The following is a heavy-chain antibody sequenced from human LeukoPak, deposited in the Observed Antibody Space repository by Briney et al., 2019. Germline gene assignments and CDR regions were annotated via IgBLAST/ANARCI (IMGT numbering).Heavy chain of an antibody. CDR2: ISSSGSTI. J-gene: IGHJ3*02. CDR3: ARQGRYYYDSSGYYPDDAFDI. D-gene: IGHD3-22*01. V-gene: IGHV3-11*01. Sequence: PGGSLRLSCAASGFTFSDYYMSWIRQAPGKGLEWVSYISSSGSTIYYADSVKGRFTISRDNAKNSLYLQMNSLRAEDTAVYYCARQGRYYYDSSGYYPDDAFDIWGQGTMVTVSS. CDR1: GFTFSDYY.